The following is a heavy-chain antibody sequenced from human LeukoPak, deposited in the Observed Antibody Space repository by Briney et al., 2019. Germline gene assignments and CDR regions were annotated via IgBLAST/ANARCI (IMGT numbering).Heavy chain of an antibody. D-gene: IGHD1-26*01. CDR2: IDRPAKSYAT. CDR3: TRDRGTYNWLDP. Sequence: GGSLKLSCAASGFTLSDSAIHWVRQASGKGLEWVGLIDRPAKSYATAYGASVGGRFTISSDDSKNTAYLQMDSLKTEDTALYYCTRDRGTYNWLDPWGQGTLVTVSS. V-gene: IGHV3-73*01. J-gene: IGHJ5*02. CDR1: GFTLSDSA.